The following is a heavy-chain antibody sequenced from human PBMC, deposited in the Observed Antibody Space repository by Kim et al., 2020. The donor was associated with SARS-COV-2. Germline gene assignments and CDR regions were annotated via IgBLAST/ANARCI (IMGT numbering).Heavy chain of an antibody. V-gene: IGHV1-69*01. CDR3: ARLNHVDTAMVGDFDY. Sequence: KCRGRVTITADESTSTAYMELSSLRSEDTAVYYCARLNHVDTAMVGDFDYWGQGTLVTVSS. D-gene: IGHD5-18*01. J-gene: IGHJ4*02.